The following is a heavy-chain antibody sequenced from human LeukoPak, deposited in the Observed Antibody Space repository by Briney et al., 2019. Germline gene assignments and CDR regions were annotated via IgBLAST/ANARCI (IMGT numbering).Heavy chain of an antibody. CDR3: AKDGVAADYVRRNSYYVDC. V-gene: IGHV3-74*01. CDR2: INGDGSST. CDR1: GFTFSTYW. Sequence: GGSLRLSCAASGFTFSTYWIHWVRQVPGKGLVWVSHINGDGSSTSYADSVKGRFTISRDNSKNTVYLQMNSLRAEDTALYYCAKDGVAADYVRRNSYYVDCWGQGTLVTVSS. J-gene: IGHJ4*02. D-gene: IGHD6-13*01.